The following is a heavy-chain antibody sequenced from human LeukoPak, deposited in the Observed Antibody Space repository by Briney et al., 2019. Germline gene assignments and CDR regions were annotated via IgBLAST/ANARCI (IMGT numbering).Heavy chain of an antibody. CDR2: INHSGST. V-gene: IGHV4-34*01. J-gene: IGHJ6*02. Sequence: SETLSLTCAVYGGSFSGYYWGWIRQPPGKGLEWIGEINHSGSTNYNPSLKSRVTISVDTSKNQFSLKLSSVTAADTAVYYCARDSYYYPRDVWGQGTTVTVSS. CDR1: GGSFSGYY. CDR3: ARDSYYYPRDV.